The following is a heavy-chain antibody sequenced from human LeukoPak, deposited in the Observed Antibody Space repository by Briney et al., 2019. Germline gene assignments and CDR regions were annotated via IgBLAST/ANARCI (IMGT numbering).Heavy chain of an antibody. CDR1: GYTLTELS. J-gene: IGHJ4*02. CDR2: FDPEDGET. Sequence: ASVKVSCKVSGYTLTELSMRWVRQAPGKGLEWMGGFDPEDGETIYAQKFQGRVTMTEDTSTDTAYMELSSLRSEDTAVYYCATVGSPDHYDSSGLVYWGQGTLVTVSS. CDR3: ATVGSPDHYDSSGLVY. D-gene: IGHD3-22*01. V-gene: IGHV1-24*01.